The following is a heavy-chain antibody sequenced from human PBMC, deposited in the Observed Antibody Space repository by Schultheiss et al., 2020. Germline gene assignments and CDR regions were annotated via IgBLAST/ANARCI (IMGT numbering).Heavy chain of an antibody. CDR1: GYTFTSYY. V-gene: IGHV1-46*01. CDR3: ARETLYNWNDVNYYYGMDV. D-gene: IGHD1-20*01. J-gene: IGHJ6*02. Sequence: ASVKVSCKASGYTFTSYYMHWVRQAPGQGLEWMGIINPSGGSTSYAQKFQGRVTITADKSTSTAYMELSSLRSEDTAVYYCARETLYNWNDVNYYYGMDVWGQGTTVTVSS. CDR2: INPSGGST.